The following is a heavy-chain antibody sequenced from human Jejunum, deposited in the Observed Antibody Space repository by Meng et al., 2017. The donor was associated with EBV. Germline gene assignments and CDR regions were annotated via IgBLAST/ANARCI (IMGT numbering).Heavy chain of an antibody. CDR3: AKRMPGTGFDY. J-gene: IGHJ4*02. D-gene: IGHD1-1*01. V-gene: IGHV4-28*01. CDR2: IYYAGTT. Sequence: QVTRQDSCPGPVHPSHTLSLTCAFSGYSMSKSNWWGWIRQPPGKGLEWIGYIYYAGTTYYNPSLKSRVTMSIDTSKNHFSLKLTSVTTMDTAVYYCAKRMPGTGFDYWGQGTLVTVSS. CDR1: GYSMSKSNW.